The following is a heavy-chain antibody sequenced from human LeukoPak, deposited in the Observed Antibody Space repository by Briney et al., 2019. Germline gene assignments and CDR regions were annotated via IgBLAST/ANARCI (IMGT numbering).Heavy chain of an antibody. CDR3: ARARLERLDAFDI. Sequence: ASVKVSCKASGYTFTSYDINWARQATGQGLEWMGWMNPNSGNTGYAQKFQGRVTITRNTSISTAYMELSSLRSKDTAVYYCARARLERLDAFDIWGQGTMVTVSS. CDR2: MNPNSGNT. D-gene: IGHD1-1*01. J-gene: IGHJ3*02. V-gene: IGHV1-8*03. CDR1: GYTFTSYD.